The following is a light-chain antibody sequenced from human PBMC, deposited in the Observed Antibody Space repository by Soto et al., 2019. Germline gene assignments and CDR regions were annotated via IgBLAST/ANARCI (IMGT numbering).Light chain of an antibody. CDR3: QQYNSYSWT. CDR1: QSISSW. Sequence: DIQMSQCPSALSASVRDRVTLTCGASQSISSWLAWYQQKPGKAPKLLIYKASSLESGVPSRFSGSGSGTEFTLTISSLQPDDFATYYCQQYNSYSWTFGQGTKVDIK. V-gene: IGKV1-5*03. J-gene: IGKJ1*01. CDR2: KAS.